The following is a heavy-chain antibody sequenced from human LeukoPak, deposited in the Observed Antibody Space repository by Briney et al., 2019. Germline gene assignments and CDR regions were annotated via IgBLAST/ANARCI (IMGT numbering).Heavy chain of an antibody. J-gene: IGHJ4*02. D-gene: IGHD1-26*01. CDR1: GFTFSSSA. CDR3: AKGGSYAPLDY. V-gene: IGHV3-23*01. Sequence: GGSLRLSCTASGFTFSSSAMTWVRQAPGKGLDWVSAISDSGGDSIYTDSVKDRFTISRDNSKNTLYLQMNRLRAEDTALYYCAKGGSYAPLDYWGQGTLVTVSS. CDR2: ISDSGGDS.